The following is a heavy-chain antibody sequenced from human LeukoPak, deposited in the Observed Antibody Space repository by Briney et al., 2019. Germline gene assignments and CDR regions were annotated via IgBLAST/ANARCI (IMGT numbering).Heavy chain of an antibody. D-gene: IGHD2-21*01. Sequence: GGSLRLSCVGSGFTFRSHAMSWVRQAPEKGLEFASGIYENGGTTYYADSVKGRFSISRDNSKNTLYLQMDSLRGEDTAVYYCAKDFRIGYSAHFDYWGQGALVTVSS. CDR2: IYENGGTT. CDR3: AKDFRIGYSAHFDY. V-gene: IGHV3-23*01. J-gene: IGHJ4*02. CDR1: GFTFRSHA.